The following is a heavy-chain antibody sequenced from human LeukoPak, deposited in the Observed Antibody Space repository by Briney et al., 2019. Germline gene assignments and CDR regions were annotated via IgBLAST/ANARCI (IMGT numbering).Heavy chain of an antibody. D-gene: IGHD6-19*01. J-gene: IGHJ4*02. CDR2: ISSSSSDI. Sequence: KPGGSLRLSCAASGFTFSTYSMNWVRQAPGRGLEWVSFISSSSSDIYYADSVKGRFTISRDNSKNTLYLQMNSLRVDDTAVYYCAKKADYSGWYYFDYWGQGILVTVSS. CDR3: AKKADYSGWYYFDY. CDR1: GFTFSTYS. V-gene: IGHV3-21*04.